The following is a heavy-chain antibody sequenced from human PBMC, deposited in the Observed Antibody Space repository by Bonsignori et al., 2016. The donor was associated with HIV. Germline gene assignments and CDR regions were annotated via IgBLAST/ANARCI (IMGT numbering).Heavy chain of an antibody. Sequence: QVQLQESGPRLVKPSETLSLTCSVSGASLSDSYWSWIRQSPGKGPEWIGIYLSQWGHQLQPSLNSRVTMFLDMPKNQFSLRLSSVTSEDTAVYYCTRGAGRGQWNVNLWGQGILVTGLL. D-gene: IGHD6-19*01. CDR3: TRGAGRGQWNVNL. CDR2: LSQWGH. V-gene: IGHV4-59*01. CDR1: GASLSDSY. J-gene: IGHJ4*02.